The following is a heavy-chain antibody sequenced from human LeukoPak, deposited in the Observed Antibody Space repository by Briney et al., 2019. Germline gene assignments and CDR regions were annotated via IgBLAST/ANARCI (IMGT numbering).Heavy chain of an antibody. Sequence: QTGGSLRLSCAASGFTFSSYSMNWVRQAPGKGLEWVSYISSSSSTIYYADSVKGRFTISRDNAKNSLYLQMNSLRAEDTAVYYCARGPKMAPFDYWGQGTLVTVSS. J-gene: IGHJ4*02. CDR1: GFTFSSYS. CDR3: ARGPKMAPFDY. CDR2: ISSSSSTI. D-gene: IGHD5-24*01. V-gene: IGHV3-48*01.